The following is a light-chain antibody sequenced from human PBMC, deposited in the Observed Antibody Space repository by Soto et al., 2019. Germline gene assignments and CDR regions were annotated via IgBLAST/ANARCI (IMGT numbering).Light chain of an antibody. V-gene: IGLV2-14*01. CDR3: SSYTSSSTRV. CDR2: DVS. J-gene: IGLJ2*01. CDR1: SSDVGGYNY. Sequence: QSALTQPASVSGSPGQSITISCTGTSSDVGGYNYVSWYQQHPGKAPKLMIYDVSNRPSGVSNRFSGSKSANTASPTISGLYAEDEAVYYCSSYTSSSTRVFGGGTKLTVL.